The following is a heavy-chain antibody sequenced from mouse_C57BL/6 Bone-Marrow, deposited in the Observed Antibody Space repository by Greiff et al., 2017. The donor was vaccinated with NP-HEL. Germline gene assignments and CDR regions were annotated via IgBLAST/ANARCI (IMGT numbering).Heavy chain of an antibody. J-gene: IGHJ1*03. V-gene: IGHV1-53*01. CDR3: AREGRWLRRGYWYVDV. CDR2: INPSTGGT. D-gene: IGHD2-2*01. CDR1: GYTFTSYW. Sequence: VQLQQPGTELVKPGTSVKLSCKSSGYTFTSYWMHWVQQRPGQGLEWIGHINPSTGGTNYNEKFKSKATLTVDKSSSPAYMQLRSLTSDDSAVYYCAREGRWLRRGYWYVDVWDTGTTVTVSS.